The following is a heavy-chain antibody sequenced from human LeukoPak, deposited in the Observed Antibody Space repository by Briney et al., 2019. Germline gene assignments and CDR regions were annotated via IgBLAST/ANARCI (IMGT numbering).Heavy chain of an antibody. J-gene: IGHJ3*02. D-gene: IGHD2-2*01. V-gene: IGHV3-23*01. CDR1: GFTFSNYA. Sequence: GGSLRLSCAASGFTFSNYAMSWVRQAPGKGLEWVSAISGSGGNTYYADSVKGRFTISRDNSKNTLYLQMNSLRAEDTAVYYCASDLEGGYCSSTSCLDAFDIWGQGTVVTVSS. CDR3: ASDLEGGYCSSTSCLDAFDI. CDR2: ISGSGGNT.